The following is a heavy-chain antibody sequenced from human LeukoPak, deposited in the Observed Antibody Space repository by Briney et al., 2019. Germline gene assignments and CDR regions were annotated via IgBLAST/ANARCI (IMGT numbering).Heavy chain of an antibody. Sequence: SETLSLTCTVSGGSISSYYWSWIRQPPGKGLEWIGYIYYSGSTNYNPSLKSRVTISVDTSKIQFSLKLSSVTAADTAVYYCARYCSSTSQYYFDYWGQGTLVTVSS. CDR3: ARYCSSTSQYYFDY. CDR1: GGSISSYY. V-gene: IGHV4-59*01. CDR2: IYYSGST. J-gene: IGHJ4*02. D-gene: IGHD2-2*01.